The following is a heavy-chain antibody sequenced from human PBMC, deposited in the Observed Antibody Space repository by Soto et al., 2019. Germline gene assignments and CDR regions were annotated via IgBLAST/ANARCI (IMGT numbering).Heavy chain of an antibody. V-gene: IGHV3-23*01. J-gene: IGHJ5*02. D-gene: IGHD1-26*01. CDR3: AKNQGVELVPLATVDWFDP. Sequence: LRRSCPACGCIHENLGMSWVRQAPGKGLEWISCISGSGFKKYYADSVKVRFTISRDNSKSTVYLELNNLSAEDTAVYHCAKNQGVELVPLATVDWFDPWGQGSVVTVSS. CDR2: ISGSGFKK. CDR1: GCIHENLG.